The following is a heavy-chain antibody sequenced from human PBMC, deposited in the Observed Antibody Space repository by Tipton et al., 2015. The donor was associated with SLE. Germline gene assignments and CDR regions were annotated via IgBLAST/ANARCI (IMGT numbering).Heavy chain of an antibody. J-gene: IGHJ4*02. Sequence: TLSLTCTVSGGSVSFHHWCWCRHPPGKGLWCLGYIYYSGSTNYSPTLKSRVTFSLDTSKNQFSLKLTSVTAADTAVYYCAGALQGYCSGGTCYVLDYWGQGTLVTFSS. D-gene: IGHD2-15*01. V-gene: IGHV4-59*02. CDR1: GGSVSFHH. CDR2: IYYSGST. CDR3: AGALQGYCSGGTCYVLDY.